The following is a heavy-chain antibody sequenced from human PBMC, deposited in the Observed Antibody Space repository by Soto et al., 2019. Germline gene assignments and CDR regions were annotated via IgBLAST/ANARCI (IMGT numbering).Heavy chain of an antibody. CDR3: TTLGSHYYYHNFDV. V-gene: IGHV3-15*07. CDR2: IKMKSEGATR. CDR1: GFTFSNAW. J-gene: IGHJ6*02. Sequence: EVKLVESGGGLVTPGGSLRLSCAASGFTFSNAWMNWVRQAPGKGLEWVGLIKMKSEGATRHYAAPVSGRFTISRDDSKSTLYLQMSSLKTEDTAVYYCTTLGSHYYYHNFDVWGQGTRVTVSS.